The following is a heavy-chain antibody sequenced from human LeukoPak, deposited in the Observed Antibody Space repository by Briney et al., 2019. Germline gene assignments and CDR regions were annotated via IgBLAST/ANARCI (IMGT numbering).Heavy chain of an antibody. V-gene: IGHV4-59*01. CDR3: AREVGYCSGGSCYSHFDY. CDR2: IYYSGST. Sequence: SETLSLTCTVSGGSISSYYWSRIRQPPGKGLEWIRYIYYSGSTNYNASLTNRVTISVDTSKNQLSLKLSSVTAADTAVYYCAREVGYCSGGSCYSHFDYWGQGTLVTVSS. J-gene: IGHJ4*02. D-gene: IGHD2-15*01. CDR1: GGSISSYY.